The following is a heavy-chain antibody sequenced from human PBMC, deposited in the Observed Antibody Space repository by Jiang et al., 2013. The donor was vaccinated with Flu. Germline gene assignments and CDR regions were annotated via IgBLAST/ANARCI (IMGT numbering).Heavy chain of an antibody. V-gene: IGHV1-69*06. Sequence: EVKKPGSSVKVSCKASGGTFSSYAISWVRQAPGQGLEWMGGIIPIFGTANYAQKFQGRVTITADKSTSTAYMELSSLRSEDTAVYYCAQNYVWGSYRSYFDYWGQGTLVTVSS. CDR1: GGTFSSYA. J-gene: IGHJ4*02. CDR2: IIPIFGTA. D-gene: IGHD3-16*02. CDR3: AQNYVWGSYRSYFDY.